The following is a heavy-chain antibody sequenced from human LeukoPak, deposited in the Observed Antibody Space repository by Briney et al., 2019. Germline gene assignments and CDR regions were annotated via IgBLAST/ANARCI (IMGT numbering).Heavy chain of an antibody. J-gene: IGHJ3*02. CDR1: GFTFGSHW. Sequence: PGGSLRLSCVASGFTFGSHWMHWVRQAPGRGLVWVSRINSDGSTTSYADSVKGRFTMSRDNAKNTLYLQMNSLRAEDTAVYYCARTVAGKGNAFDIWGQGTMVTVSP. CDR3: ARTVAGKGNAFDI. D-gene: IGHD6-19*01. V-gene: IGHV3-74*01. CDR2: INSDGSTT.